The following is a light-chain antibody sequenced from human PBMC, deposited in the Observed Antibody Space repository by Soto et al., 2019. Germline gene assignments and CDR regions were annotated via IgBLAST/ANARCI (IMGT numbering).Light chain of an antibody. CDR3: SSYTSSSTLVV. Sequence: QSALTQPASVSGSPGQSITISCTGTSSDVGGYNYFSWYQQHPGKAPKLMIYDVSNRPSGVSNRFSGSKSCNTASLTISGLQAEDEADYYCSSYTSSSTLVVFGGGTKLTVL. J-gene: IGLJ2*01. CDR1: SSDVGGYNY. V-gene: IGLV2-14*01. CDR2: DVS.